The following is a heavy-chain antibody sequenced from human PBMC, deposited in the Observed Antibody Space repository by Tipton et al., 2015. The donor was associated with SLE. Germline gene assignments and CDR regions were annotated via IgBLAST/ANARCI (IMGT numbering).Heavy chain of an antibody. Sequence: TLSLTCAVSGGSISSGGYSWSWIRQPPGKGLEWIGYIYHSGSTYYNPSLKSRVTISVHTSKKQFSLKLSSVTAADTAVYYCARGGFDGGYENEFDYWGQGTLVTVSS. CDR1: GGSISSGGYS. CDR3: ARGGFDGGYENEFDY. CDR2: IYHSGST. D-gene: IGHD5-12*01. V-gene: IGHV4-30-2*01. J-gene: IGHJ4*02.